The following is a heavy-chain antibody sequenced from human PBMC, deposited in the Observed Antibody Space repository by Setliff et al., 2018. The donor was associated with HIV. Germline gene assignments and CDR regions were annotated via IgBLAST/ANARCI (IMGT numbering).Heavy chain of an antibody. CDR3: TTRAVPSRWGELQFLERCYYSMDV. V-gene: IGHV3-49*04. D-gene: IGHD3-3*01. CDR2: IRSKAYGGTI. Sequence: GGSLRLSCTTSGFTFGDYAMSWVRQAPGKGLEWVGFIRSKAYGGTIEYAASVKGRFAISRDDSKNTLYLQMNSLKIEDTAVYYCTTRAVPSRWGELQFLERCYYSMDVWGKGTTVTVSS. CDR1: GFTFGDYA. J-gene: IGHJ6*03.